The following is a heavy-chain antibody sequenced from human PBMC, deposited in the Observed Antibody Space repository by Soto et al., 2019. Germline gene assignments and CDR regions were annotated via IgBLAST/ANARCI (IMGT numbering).Heavy chain of an antibody. D-gene: IGHD6-19*01. J-gene: IGHJ4*02. Sequence: SVKVSCKASGGTFSSYAISWVRQAPGQGLEWMGGIIPIFGTANYAQKFQGRVTITADESTSTAYMELSSLRSEDTAVYYCASGPSGKQWLVRKNYFDYWGQGTLVTVSS. CDR3: ASGPSGKQWLVRKNYFDY. CDR1: GGTFSSYA. V-gene: IGHV1-69*13. CDR2: IIPIFGTA.